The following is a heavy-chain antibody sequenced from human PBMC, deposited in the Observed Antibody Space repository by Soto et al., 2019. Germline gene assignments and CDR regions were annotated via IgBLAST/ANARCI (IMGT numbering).Heavy chain of an antibody. D-gene: IGHD1-26*01. CDR2: IIPIFGTA. CDR3: AREGGGSYSGVYYYYGMDV. Sequence: GASVKVSCKASGGTFSSYAISWVRQAPGQGLEWMGGIIPIFGTANYAQKFQGTVTITADESTSTAYMELSSLRSEDTAVYYCAREGGGSYSGVYYYYGMDVWGQGTTVTVSS. V-gene: IGHV1-69*13. CDR1: GGTFSSYA. J-gene: IGHJ6*02.